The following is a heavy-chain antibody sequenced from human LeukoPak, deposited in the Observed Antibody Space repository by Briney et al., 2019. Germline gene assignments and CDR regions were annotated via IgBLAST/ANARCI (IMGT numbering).Heavy chain of an antibody. J-gene: IGHJ4*02. CDR3: AREYGGNSGNFDY. V-gene: IGHV3-7*01. D-gene: IGHD4-23*01. CDR1: GFTFSSYW. Sequence: GGSLRLSCAASGFTFSSYWRSWVRQAPGKGLEWVANIKQDGSEKYYVDSVKGRFTISRDNAKNSLYLQMNSLRAEDTAVYYCAREYGGNSGNFDYWGQGTLVTVSS. CDR2: IKQDGSEK.